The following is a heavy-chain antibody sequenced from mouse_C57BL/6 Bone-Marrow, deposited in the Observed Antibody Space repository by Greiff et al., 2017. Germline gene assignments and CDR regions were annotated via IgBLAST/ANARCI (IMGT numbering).Heavy chain of an antibody. D-gene: IGHD2-1*01. CDR3: ARGGNYGGYYFDY. J-gene: IGHJ2*01. CDR2: FHPYNDAT. Sequence: VKLVESGAELVKPGASVKMSCKASGYTFTTYPIEWMKQNHGKSLEWIGNFHPYNDATKYNDKFKGKATLTVEKSSSTVYLELSRLTSDDSAVYYWARGGNYGGYYFDYWGQGTTLTVSS. CDR1: GYTFTTYP. V-gene: IGHV1-47*01.